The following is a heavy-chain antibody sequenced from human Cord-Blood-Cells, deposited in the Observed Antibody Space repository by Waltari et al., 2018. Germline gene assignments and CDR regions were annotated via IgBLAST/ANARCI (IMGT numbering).Heavy chain of an antibody. V-gene: IGHV1-2*02. Sequence: QVQLVQSGAEVKKPGASVKVSCKASGYTFTGYYMHWVRQAPGQGLEWMGGSNPNRSGTKYAKKFKGRVTMTRDTSISPAYMELSRLRSDDTAVYYCARELLGVVSSGAFDIWGQGTMVTVSS. D-gene: IGHD2-8*02. CDR1: GYTFTGYY. CDR3: ARELLGVVSSGAFDI. CDR2: SNPNRSGT. J-gene: IGHJ3*02.